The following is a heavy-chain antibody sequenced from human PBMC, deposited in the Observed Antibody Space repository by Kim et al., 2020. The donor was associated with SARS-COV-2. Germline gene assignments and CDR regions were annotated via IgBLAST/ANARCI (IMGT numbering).Heavy chain of an antibody. CDR2: IYPGDSDT. CDR3: ARQDYYGSGSYNYFDY. CDR1: GYSFTSYW. Sequence: GESLKISCKGSGYSFTSYWIGWVRQMPGKGLEWMGIIYPGDSDTRYSPSFQGQVTISADKSISTAYLQWSSLKASDTAMYYCARQDYYGSGSYNYFDYWGQGTLVTVSS. V-gene: IGHV5-51*01. D-gene: IGHD3-10*01. J-gene: IGHJ4*02.